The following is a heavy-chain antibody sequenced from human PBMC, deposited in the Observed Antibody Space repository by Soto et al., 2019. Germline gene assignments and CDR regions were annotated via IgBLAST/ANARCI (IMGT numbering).Heavy chain of an antibody. V-gene: IGHV4-31*03. CDR3: ARDPDPWGEAFDI. CDR2: IYYSGSN. Sequence: QVQLQESGPGLVKPSQTLSLTCTVSGGSISSGGYYWSWIRQHQGKGLEWIGYIYYSGSNYYNASLESRVTLSVDKSKNQFSMKLSSVTAADTAVYYCARDPDPWGEAFDIWGQGTMVTVSS. J-gene: IGHJ3*02. D-gene: IGHD7-27*01. CDR1: GGSISSGGYY.